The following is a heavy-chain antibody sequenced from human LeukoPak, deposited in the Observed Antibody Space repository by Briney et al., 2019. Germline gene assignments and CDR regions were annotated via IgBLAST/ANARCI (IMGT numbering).Heavy chain of an antibody. D-gene: IGHD3-10*01. V-gene: IGHV5-51*01. CDR3: ATTDLTYYYGSGPDPGVLDA. J-gene: IGHJ6*04. Sequence: GESLKISCKGSGYSFTSYWIGWVRQMPGKGLEWMGIIYPGDSDTRYSPSFQGQVTISADKSISTAYLQWSSLKASDTAMYYCATTDLTYYYGSGPDPGVLDAWGKGTTVPVSS. CDR1: GYSFTSYW. CDR2: IYPGDSDT.